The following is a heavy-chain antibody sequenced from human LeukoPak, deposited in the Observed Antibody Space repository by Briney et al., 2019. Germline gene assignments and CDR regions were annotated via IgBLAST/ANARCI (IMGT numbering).Heavy chain of an antibody. J-gene: IGHJ4*02. CDR2: IYHSGST. V-gene: IGHV4-4*02. D-gene: IGHD6-13*01. CDR3: ASTFVAAAGPADY. CDR1: GGSISSSNW. Sequence: PSETLSLTCAVSGGSISSSNWWSWVRQPPGKGLEWIGEIYHSGSTNYNPSLKSRVTISVDKSKNQFSLKLSSVTAADTAVYYCASTFVAAAGPADYWGQGTLVTVSS.